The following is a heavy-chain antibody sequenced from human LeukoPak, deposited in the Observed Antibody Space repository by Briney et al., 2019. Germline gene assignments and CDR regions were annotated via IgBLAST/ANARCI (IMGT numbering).Heavy chain of an antibody. V-gene: IGHV3-30*04. D-gene: IGHD6-6*01. CDR3: AKGSEQLVPHYFDY. CDR1: GFTVSSYA. J-gene: IGHJ4*02. CDR2: IWYGGSNK. Sequence: GGSLRLSCAASGFTVSSYAMHWVRQAPGKGLEWVAVIWYGGSNKYYADSVKGRFTISRDNSKNTLYLQMNSLRAEDTAVYYCAKGSEQLVPHYFDYWGQGTLVTVSS.